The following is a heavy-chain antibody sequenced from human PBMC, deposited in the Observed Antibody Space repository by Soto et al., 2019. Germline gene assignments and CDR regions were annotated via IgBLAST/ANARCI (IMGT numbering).Heavy chain of an antibody. V-gene: IGHV3-7*03. J-gene: IGHJ6*01. Sequence: DVQLAESGGGLVQPGGSLRLSCVASGQTFNRYWMSWVRQAPGKGLEWVANIKQDGSEEYYVDSVKGRFTISRDNAKKSLYLQMNSLRAEDTATYYLVRTHFDSWSLNFYGMHFWGQGTTVTVPS. CDR1: GQTFNRYW. CDR2: IKQDGSEE. D-gene: IGHD3-3*01. CDR3: VRTHFDSWSLNFYGMHF.